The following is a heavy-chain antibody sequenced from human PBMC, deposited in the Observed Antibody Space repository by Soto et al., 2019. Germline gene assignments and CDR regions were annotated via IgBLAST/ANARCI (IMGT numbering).Heavy chain of an antibody. D-gene: IGHD4-17*01. CDR1: GYTFTSYG. Sequence: QVQLVQSGAEVKKPGASVKVSCKASGYTFTSYGISWVRQAPGQGLEWMGWISAYNGNTNYAQKLQGRVTMTTDTSTRTAYMELRSLRSDEKAVDFCARVVPSTVGTPGDDYWGQGTLVTVSS. CDR3: ARVVPSTVGTPGDDY. CDR2: ISAYNGNT. V-gene: IGHV1-18*01. J-gene: IGHJ4*02.